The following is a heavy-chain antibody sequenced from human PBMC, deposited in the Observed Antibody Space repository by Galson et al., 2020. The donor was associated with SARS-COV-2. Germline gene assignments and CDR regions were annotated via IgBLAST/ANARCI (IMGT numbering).Heavy chain of an antibody. CDR2: INAGNGNT. CDR3: ARGGGLERRKPGGVGFDY. D-gene: IGHD1-1*01. CDR1: GYTFTSYA. V-gene: IGHV1-3*01. J-gene: IGHJ4*02. Sequence: ASVKVSCKASGYTFTSYAMHWVRQDPGQRLEWMGWINAGNGNTKYSQKFQGRVTITRDTSASTAYMELSSLRSEDTAVYYCARGGGLERRKPGGVGFDYWGQGTLVTVSS.